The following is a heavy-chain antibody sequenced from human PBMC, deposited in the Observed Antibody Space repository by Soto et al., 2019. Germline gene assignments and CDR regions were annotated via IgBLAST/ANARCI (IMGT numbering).Heavy chain of an antibody. V-gene: IGHV4-34*01. D-gene: IGHD3-10*01. CDR2: ISRSGTT. CDR1: GGYFNDNY. Sequence: QVQLQQWGAGLLKPSETLSLSCAVYGGYFNDNYYTWFRQPPGKGLEWIGEISRSGTTKYIPSLKRRASISFDTSKTQVSLKVTSVTAADTVVYYCATSLWFGTQVELWGQGALVTVSS. CDR3: ATSLWFGTQVEL. J-gene: IGHJ5*02.